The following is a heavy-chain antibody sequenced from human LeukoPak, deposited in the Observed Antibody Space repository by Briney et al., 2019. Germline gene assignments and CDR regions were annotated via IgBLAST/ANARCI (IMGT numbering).Heavy chain of an antibody. J-gene: IGHJ4*02. Sequence: PGGSLRLSCAASTFTFGNYWMSWVRQAPGKGLEWVANIKEDGSEEYYVDSVKGRFTISRDNTKNSLYLQMNSLRAEDTAVYYCARGERGIKNLIVVVPAAMFVYWGQGTLVTVSS. CDR1: TFTFGNYW. CDR3: ARGERGIKNLIVVVPAAMFVY. D-gene: IGHD2-2*01. CDR2: IKEDGSEE. V-gene: IGHV3-7*01.